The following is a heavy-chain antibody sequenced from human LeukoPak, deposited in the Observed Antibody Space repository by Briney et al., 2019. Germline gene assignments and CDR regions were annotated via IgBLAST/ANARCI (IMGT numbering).Heavy chain of an antibody. CDR3: AREGVAAAGTPTFDY. CDR1: GGTFSSYA. V-gene: IGHV1-69*13. D-gene: IGHD6-13*01. CDR2: IIPIFGTA. Sequence: GASVKVSCTASGGTFSSYAISWVRQAPGQGLEWTGGIIPIFGTANYAQKFQGRVTITADESTSTAYMELSSLRSEDTAVYYCAREGVAAAGTPTFDYWGQGTLVTVSS. J-gene: IGHJ4*02.